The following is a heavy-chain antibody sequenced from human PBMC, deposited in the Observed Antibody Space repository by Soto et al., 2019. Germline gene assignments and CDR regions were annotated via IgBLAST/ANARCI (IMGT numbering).Heavy chain of an antibody. Sequence: ESGGGLVQPGGSLRLSCAASGFTFSSYAMNWVRQAPGKGLEWVSTISGRGGNTYYADSVKGRFTLSRDNSKNTVYLQMNSLRTEDTAVFYCAKGTTSGWSPFDYWGQGTLVTVSS. CDR1: GFTFSSYA. J-gene: IGHJ4*02. V-gene: IGHV3-23*01. CDR3: AKGTTSGWSPFDY. D-gene: IGHD6-19*01. CDR2: ISGRGGNT.